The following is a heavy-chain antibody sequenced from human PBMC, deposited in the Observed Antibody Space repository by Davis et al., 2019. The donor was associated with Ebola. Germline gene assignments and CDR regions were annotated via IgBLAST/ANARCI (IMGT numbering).Heavy chain of an antibody. CDR1: GFTFSSYG. Sequence: GGSLRLSCAASGFTFSSYGMHWVRQAPGKGLEWVAVIWYDGSNKYYADSVKGRFTISRDNSKNTLYLQMNSLRAEDTAVYYCARDLGGDGYCTGGVCYYFDYWGQGTLVTVSS. D-gene: IGHD2-8*02. CDR3: ARDLGGDGYCTGGVCYYFDY. J-gene: IGHJ4*02. CDR2: IWYDGSNK. V-gene: IGHV3-33*01.